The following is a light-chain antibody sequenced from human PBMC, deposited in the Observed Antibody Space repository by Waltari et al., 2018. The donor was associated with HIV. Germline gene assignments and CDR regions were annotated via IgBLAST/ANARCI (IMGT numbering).Light chain of an antibody. Sequence: QSTLTQPPSASGTPGQRITVSCSGSSSNIGTNSVNWYQQLPRTAPKLIIYNNNQRPSGGPDRFSGSKSGTSASLAITGLQSEDEADYYCAVWDDSLNVWLFGGGTKLTVL. V-gene: IGLV1-44*01. J-gene: IGLJ3*02. CDR1: SSNIGTNS. CDR2: NNN. CDR3: AVWDDSLNVWL.